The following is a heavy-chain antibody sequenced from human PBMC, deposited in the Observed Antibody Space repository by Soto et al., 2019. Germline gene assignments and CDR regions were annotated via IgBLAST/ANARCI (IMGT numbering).Heavy chain of an antibody. D-gene: IGHD6-6*01. CDR3: ASRIVARPY. J-gene: IGHJ4*02. CDR2: IFHSGST. Sequence: TLSLTCAVSGGSVTSNNWWSWVRQPSGKGLEWIGEIFHSGSTNYNSSLESRVTISVEKSNNQVSLSLSSVTAADTAVYYCASRIVARPYWGQGTLLNVSS. CDR1: GGSVTSNNW. V-gene: IGHV4-4*02.